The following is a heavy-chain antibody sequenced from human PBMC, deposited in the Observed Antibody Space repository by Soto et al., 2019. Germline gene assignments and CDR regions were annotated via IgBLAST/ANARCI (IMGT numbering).Heavy chain of an antibody. CDR3: ARVGARQWLVGLEFDY. Sequence: GESLKISCAASGFTFSSYWMSWVRQAPGKGLEWVANIKQDGSEKYYVDSVKGRFTISRDNAKNSLYLQMNSLRAEDTAVYYCARVGARQWLVGLEFDYWGQGTLVTVSS. D-gene: IGHD6-19*01. CDR1: GFTFSSYW. V-gene: IGHV3-7*01. CDR2: IKQDGSEK. J-gene: IGHJ4*02.